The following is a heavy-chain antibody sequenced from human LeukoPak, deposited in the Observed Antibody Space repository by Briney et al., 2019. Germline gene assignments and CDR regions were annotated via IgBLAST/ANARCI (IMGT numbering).Heavy chain of an antibody. V-gene: IGHV1-2*02. D-gene: IGHD6-13*01. J-gene: IGHJ5*02. CDR1: GYTFTGYY. Sequence: GASVKVSCKASGYTFTGYYMHWVRQAPGQGLEWMGWINPNSGGTNYAQKFQGRVTMTRDTSISTAYMELSRLRSDDTAVYYCASSTGGSSWYGKEYNWFDPWGQGTLVTVSS. CDR3: ASSTGGSSWYGKEYNWFDP. CDR2: INPNSGGT.